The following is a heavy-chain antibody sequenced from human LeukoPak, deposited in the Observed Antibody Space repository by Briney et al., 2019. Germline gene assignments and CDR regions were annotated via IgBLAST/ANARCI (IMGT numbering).Heavy chain of an antibody. Sequence: GGSLRLSCAASGFTFSSYSMNWVRQAPGKGLEWVSSISSSSSYIYYADSVKGRFTISRDNAKNSLYLQMNSLRAEDTAVYYCASENYGILTGSDYWGQGTLVTVSS. J-gene: IGHJ4*02. V-gene: IGHV3-21*01. CDR1: GFTFSSYS. CDR2: ISSSSSYI. CDR3: ASENYGILTGSDY. D-gene: IGHD3-9*01.